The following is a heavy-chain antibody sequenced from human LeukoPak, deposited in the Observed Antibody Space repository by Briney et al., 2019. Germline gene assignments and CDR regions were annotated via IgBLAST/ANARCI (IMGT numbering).Heavy chain of an antibody. J-gene: IGHJ4*02. CDR3: ARVYDVWSGYYRDY. CDR1: GFTFSNYW. V-gene: IGHV3-7*04. Sequence: PGGSLRLSCVASGFTFSNYWLSWVRQAPGKGLEWVANIKQDGSEKYYVDSVKGRFIVSRDNAKNSLYLQMNSLRAEDTAVYYCARVYDVWSGYYRDYWGQGALVTVSS. CDR2: IKQDGSEK. D-gene: IGHD3-3*01.